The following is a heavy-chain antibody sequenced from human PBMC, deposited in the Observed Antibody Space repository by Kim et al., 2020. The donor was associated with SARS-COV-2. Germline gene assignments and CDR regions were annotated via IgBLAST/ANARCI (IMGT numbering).Heavy chain of an antibody. Sequence: ASVKVSCKASGYPFTSYAMNWVRQAPGQGLEWMGWINTNTGNPMYAQGFTGRFVFSLDTSVSTAYLQISSLKDEDTAVYYCARDDNWNFDYWGQGTLVTVSS. V-gene: IGHV7-4-1*02. CDR1: GYPFTSYA. D-gene: IGHD1-20*01. CDR3: ARDDNWNFDY. CDR2: INTNTGNP. J-gene: IGHJ4*02.